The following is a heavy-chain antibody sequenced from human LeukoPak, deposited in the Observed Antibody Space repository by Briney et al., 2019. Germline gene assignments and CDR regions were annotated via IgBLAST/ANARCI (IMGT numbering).Heavy chain of an antibody. CDR1: GGSISSSSYY. Sequence: SETLSLTCTVSGGSISSSSYYWGWIRQPPGKGLEWIGSISNSGSAYYNPSLKSRVTISVDTSKNQFSLHLSSVTAADTAVFYCARLGGRGSGTYYNSGDPDYWGQGTLVTVSS. J-gene: IGHJ4*02. V-gene: IGHV4-39*01. CDR2: ISNSGSA. CDR3: ARLGGRGSGTYYNSGDPDY. D-gene: IGHD3-10*01.